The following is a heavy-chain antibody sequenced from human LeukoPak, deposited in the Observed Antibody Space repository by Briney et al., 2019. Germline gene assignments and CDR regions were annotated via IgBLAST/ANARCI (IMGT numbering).Heavy chain of an antibody. CDR2: ISSSSSYI. D-gene: IGHD1-26*01. CDR1: GFTFSSYS. CDR3: VRDFMAMGGTTAYLHY. V-gene: IGHV3-21*01. J-gene: IGHJ1*01. Sequence: GGSLRLSCAASGFTFSSYSMNWVRQAPGKGLEWVSSISSSSSYIYYADSVKGRFTISRDNAKNSLYLQMNSLRAEDTAVYYCVRDFMAMGGTTAYLHYWGPGTLVTVSS.